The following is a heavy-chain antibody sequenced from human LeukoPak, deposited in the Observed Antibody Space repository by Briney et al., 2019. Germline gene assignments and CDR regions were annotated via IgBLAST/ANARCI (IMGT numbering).Heavy chain of an antibody. Sequence: GRSLRLSCAASAFTFSYYAMHWVRQAPGKGLEWVAVISYDGSNKYYADSVKGRFTISRDSSKNTVYLQMSSLRADDTALYYCAKGPRQQLVTRFDNWGQGTLVTVSS. CDR2: ISYDGSNK. CDR1: AFTFSYYA. CDR3: AKGPRQQLVTRFDN. D-gene: IGHD6-13*01. V-gene: IGHV3-30-3*01. J-gene: IGHJ4*02.